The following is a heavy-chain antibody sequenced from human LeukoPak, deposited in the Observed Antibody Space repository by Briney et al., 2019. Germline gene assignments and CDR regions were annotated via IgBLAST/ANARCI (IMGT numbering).Heavy chain of an antibody. J-gene: IGHJ4*02. CDR3: TKGSPLYSSSWPFDY. CDR1: GFTFSNYA. CDR2: ISGSGGTT. Sequence: GGSLRLSCAASGFTFSNYAMSWVRQAPGKGLEWASTISGSGGTTYYADSVKGRFTISRDNSKNTLYLQMNSLRAEDTAVYYCTKGSPLYSSSWPFDYWGQGTLVTVSS. V-gene: IGHV3-23*01. D-gene: IGHD6-13*01.